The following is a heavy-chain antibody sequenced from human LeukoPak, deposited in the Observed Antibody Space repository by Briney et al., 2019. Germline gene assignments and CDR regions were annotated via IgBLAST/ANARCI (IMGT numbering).Heavy chain of an antibody. J-gene: IGHJ4*02. CDR3: AKEGGDGYIAYYFDY. Sequence: GGSLRLSCAASGFTFSSYAMGWVRQAPGKGLEWVSAISGSGGSTYYADSVKGRFTISRDNSKNTLYLQMNSLRAEDTAVYYCAKEGGDGYIAYYFDYWGQGTLVSVSS. CDR1: GFTFSSYA. V-gene: IGHV3-23*01. CDR2: ISGSGGST. D-gene: IGHD5-24*01.